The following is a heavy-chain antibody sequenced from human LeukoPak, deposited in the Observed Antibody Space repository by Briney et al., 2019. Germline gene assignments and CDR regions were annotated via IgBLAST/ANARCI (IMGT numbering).Heavy chain of an antibody. CDR3: AKGVVPAAMTWYFDL. Sequence: GGSLRLSCAASGFIFSSYAMHWVRQAPGKGLEWVTVISDDGTNKYYADSVKGRFTISRDNSKNTVYLQVNSLRTEDTAVYYCAKGVVPAAMTWYFDLWGRGTLVTVSS. V-gene: IGHV3-30-3*01. D-gene: IGHD2-2*01. J-gene: IGHJ2*01. CDR1: GFIFSSYA. CDR2: ISDDGTNK.